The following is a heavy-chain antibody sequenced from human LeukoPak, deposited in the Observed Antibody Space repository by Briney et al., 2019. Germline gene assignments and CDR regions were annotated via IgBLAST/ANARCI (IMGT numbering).Heavy chain of an antibody. CDR1: GGSISSYY. Sequence: PSDTLSLTCTVSGGSISSYYWSWIRQPPGKGLEWIGYIYYSGSTNYNPSLKNRVTISVDTSKNQFSLKLSSVTAADTAVYYCARSLLGTTKYDYWGQGTLVTVSS. V-gene: IGHV4-59*07. CDR2: IYYSGST. J-gene: IGHJ4*02. CDR3: ARSLLGTTKYDY. D-gene: IGHD1-7*01.